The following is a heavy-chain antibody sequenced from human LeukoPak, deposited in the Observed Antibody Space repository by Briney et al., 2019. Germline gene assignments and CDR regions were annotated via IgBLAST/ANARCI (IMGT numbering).Heavy chain of an antibody. CDR1: GFTFSSYA. D-gene: IGHD6-13*01. Sequence: GGSLRLSCAASGFTFSSYAMSWVRQAPGKGLEWVSAISGSGGSTYYADSVKGRYTISRDNSKNTLYLQMNSLRAEDTAVYYCAKTPSSSSWYGLYWGQGTLVTVSS. J-gene: IGHJ4*02. CDR2: ISGSGGST. CDR3: AKTPSSSSWYGLY. V-gene: IGHV3-23*01.